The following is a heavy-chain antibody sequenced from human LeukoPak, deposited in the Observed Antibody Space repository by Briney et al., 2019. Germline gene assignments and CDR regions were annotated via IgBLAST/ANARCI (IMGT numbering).Heavy chain of an antibody. D-gene: IGHD3-10*01. V-gene: IGHV1-24*01. CDR2: FDPEDGET. Sequence: ASVKVSCKVSGYTLTELSMHWVRQAPGKGLEWMGGFDPEDGETIYAQKFQGRVTITRDTSASTAYMELSSLRSEDTAVYYCARGPSGSDYWGQGTLVIVSS. CDR1: GYTLTELS. CDR3: ARGPSGSDY. J-gene: IGHJ4*02.